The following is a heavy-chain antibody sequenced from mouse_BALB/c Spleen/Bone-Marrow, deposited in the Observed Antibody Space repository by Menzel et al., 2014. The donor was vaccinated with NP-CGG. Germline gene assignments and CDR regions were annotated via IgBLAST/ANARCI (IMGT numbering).Heavy chain of an antibody. D-gene: IGHD1-1*02. V-gene: IGHV1-5*01. Sequence: EVQLQQSGTVLTRPGASGKMSCKASGYSFTSYWMHWVKQRPGQGLEWIGALYPGNSDTSYNQKFKGKAKLTAVTSASTAYMELSSLTNEDCAVYYCTRGGLSYARVYWGHGTSATIYS. J-gene: IGHJ4*01. CDR2: LYPGNSDT. CDR3: TRGGLSYARVY. CDR1: GYSFTSYW.